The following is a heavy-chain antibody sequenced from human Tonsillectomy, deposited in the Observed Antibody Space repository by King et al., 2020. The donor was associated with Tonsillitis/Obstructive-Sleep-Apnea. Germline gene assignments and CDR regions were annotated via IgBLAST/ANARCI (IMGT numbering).Heavy chain of an antibody. Sequence: VQLVESGGGLVQPGGSLRLSCAASGFTFSGYAMTWVRQAPGKGLEWVSVISGSGGNTYYADSVKGRFTISRDNSKNTLHLQMNSLRAVDTAVYYCAKDRGTGWYTDYYDLDVWGQGTTVTVPS. CDR3: AKDRGTGWYTDYYDLDV. J-gene: IGHJ6*02. CDR1: GFTFSGYA. D-gene: IGHD6-19*01. CDR2: ISGSGGNT. V-gene: IGHV3-23*04.